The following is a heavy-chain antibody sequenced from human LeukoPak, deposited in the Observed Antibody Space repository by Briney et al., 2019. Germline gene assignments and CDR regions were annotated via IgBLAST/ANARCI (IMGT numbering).Heavy chain of an antibody. J-gene: IGHJ4*02. CDR2: IYYSGST. D-gene: IGHD3-22*01. Sequence: SETLSLTCTVSGGSISSCYWSWIRQPPGKGLEWIGYIYYSGSTNYNPSLKSRVTISVDTSKNQFSLKLSSVTAADTAVYYCASTLLTAVDSSGYYFDYWGQGTLVTVSS. CDR1: GGSISSCY. CDR3: ASTLLTAVDSSGYYFDY. V-gene: IGHV4-59*01.